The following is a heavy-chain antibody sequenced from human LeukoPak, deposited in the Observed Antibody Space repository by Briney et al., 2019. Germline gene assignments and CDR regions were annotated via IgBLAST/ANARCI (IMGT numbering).Heavy chain of an antibody. CDR1: GYTFTSYD. J-gene: IGHJ4*02. CDR3: AKDRLMSATFDY. Sequence: ASVKVSCKASGYTFTSYDINWVRQATGQGLEWMGWMNPNSGNTGYAQKFQGRVTITRNTSISTAYMELSSLRAEDTAVYYCAKDRLMSATFDYWGQGTLVTVSS. D-gene: IGHD3-16*02. CDR2: MNPNSGNT. V-gene: IGHV1-8*03.